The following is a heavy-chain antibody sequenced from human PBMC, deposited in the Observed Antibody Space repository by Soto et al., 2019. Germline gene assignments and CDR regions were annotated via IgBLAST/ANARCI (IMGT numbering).Heavy chain of an antibody. CDR1: GDFISSHY. D-gene: IGHD6-13*01. Sequence: HVQLQESAPGLVKPSETLSLTCTVSGDFISSHYWSWLRQPPRKGLEWIGYVYHDGKTESNPSLKSRVTISMDTSKNQISLSPTSVTAADSAVYYCARPRGIAPAIWYFDRWGRGTLVTVSS. CDR3: ARPRGIAPAIWYFDR. J-gene: IGHJ2*01. V-gene: IGHV4-59*08. CDR2: VYHDGKT.